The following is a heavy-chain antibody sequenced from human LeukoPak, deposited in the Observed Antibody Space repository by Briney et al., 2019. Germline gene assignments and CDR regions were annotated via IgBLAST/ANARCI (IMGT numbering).Heavy chain of an antibody. CDR3: ARDYRGVGGSSSQGLDP. D-gene: IGHD6-13*01. CDR2: IYYSGST. CDR1: GGSISSYY. V-gene: IGHV4-59*01. Sequence: SETLSLTCTVSGGSISSYYWSWIRQPPGKGLEWIGYIYYSGSTNYNPSLKSRVTISVDTSKNQFSLKLSSVTAADTAVYYCARDYRGVGGSSSQGLDPWGQGTLVTVSS. J-gene: IGHJ5*02.